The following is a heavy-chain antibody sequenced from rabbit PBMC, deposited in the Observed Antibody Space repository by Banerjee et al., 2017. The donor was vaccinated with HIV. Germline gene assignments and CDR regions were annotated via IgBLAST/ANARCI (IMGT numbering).Heavy chain of an antibody. V-gene: IGHV1S40*01. D-gene: IGHD6-1*01. J-gene: IGHJ4*01. CDR2: IYGGDSNNT. Sequence: QSLEESGGDLVKPEGSLTLTCTASGFDFSSSYYMCWVRQAPGKGLEWIACIYGGDSNNTDYASWAKGRFTISKTSSTTVTLQMTSLTAADTATYFCARESYGGDAYYFNLWGPGTLV. CDR3: ARESYGGDAYYFNL. CDR1: GFDFSSSYY.